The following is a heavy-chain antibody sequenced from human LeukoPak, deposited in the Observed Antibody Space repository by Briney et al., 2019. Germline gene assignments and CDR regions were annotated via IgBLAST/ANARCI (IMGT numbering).Heavy chain of an antibody. CDR1: GFTFSTYG. CDR3: AKSTHSSGYDDSFDI. Sequence: PGGSLRLSCAASGFTFSTYGIHWVRQAPGKGLEWAAVISYDGSNKYYADSVKGRFTISRDNSKNTLYLQMSSLRAEDTAVYYCAKSTHSSGYDDSFDIWGQGTMVTVSS. V-gene: IGHV3-30*18. J-gene: IGHJ3*02. CDR2: ISYDGSNK. D-gene: IGHD3-22*01.